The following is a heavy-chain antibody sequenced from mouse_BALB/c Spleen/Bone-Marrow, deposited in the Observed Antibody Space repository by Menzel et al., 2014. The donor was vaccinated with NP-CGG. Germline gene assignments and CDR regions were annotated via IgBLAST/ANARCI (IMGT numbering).Heavy chain of an antibody. J-gene: IGHJ2*01. V-gene: IGHV1-54*01. CDR2: INAGSGGT. D-gene: IGHD4-1*01. CDR1: GYVFTNYL. CDR3: ARSLTGKKTFDY. Sequence: QVQLQQSGAELVRPGTSVKASCKASGYVFTNYLIEWVKQRPGQGLEWIGVINAGSGGTDHSEKFKGEATLTADKSSSTAYMQLSSLTSDDSAVYFCARSLTGKKTFDYRGQGTTLTVSS.